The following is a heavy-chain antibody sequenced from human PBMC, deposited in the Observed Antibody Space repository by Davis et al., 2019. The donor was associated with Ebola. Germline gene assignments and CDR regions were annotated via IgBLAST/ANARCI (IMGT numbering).Heavy chain of an antibody. Sequence: PSETLSLTCTVSGGSISSHYWSWIRQPPGKGLEWIGYIYYSGSTNYNPSLKSRVTISVDTSKNQFSLKLSSVTAADTAVYYCARARAGWFDPWGQGTLVTVSS. CDR3: ARARAGWFDP. D-gene: IGHD3-10*01. J-gene: IGHJ5*02. CDR1: GGSISSHY. CDR2: IYYSGST. V-gene: IGHV4-59*11.